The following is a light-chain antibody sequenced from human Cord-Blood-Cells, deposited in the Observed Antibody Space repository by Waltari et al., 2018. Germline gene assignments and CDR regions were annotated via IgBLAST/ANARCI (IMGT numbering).Light chain of an antibody. CDR1: QSFLYSSNNKNY. V-gene: IGKV4-1*01. Sequence: DIVMTQSPDSLALSLGERAIINCTSSQSFLYSSNNKNYLAWYQQKPGQPPKLLIYWASTRESGVPDRFSGSGSGTDFTLTISSLQAEDVAVYYCQQYYSTPLTFGGGTKVEIK. J-gene: IGKJ4*01. CDR3: QQYYSTPLT. CDR2: WAS.